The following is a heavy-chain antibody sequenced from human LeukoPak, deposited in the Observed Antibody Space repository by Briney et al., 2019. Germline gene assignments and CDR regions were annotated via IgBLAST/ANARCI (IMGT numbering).Heavy chain of an antibody. CDR2: NYYAGGT. D-gene: IGHD3-10*01. Sequence: PSEPLSLTCTVSGGYNSSSSYYWRWIRQPPARGLDWNGTNYYAGGTYYNPSLKSRVTISVDTSKNQYSLRLSSVPAADTAVYYCARGFGESEYYYYGMDVWCQGTTVTVSS. CDR3: ARGFGESEYYYYGMDV. J-gene: IGHJ6*02. CDR1: GGYNSSSSYY. V-gene: IGHV4-39*01.